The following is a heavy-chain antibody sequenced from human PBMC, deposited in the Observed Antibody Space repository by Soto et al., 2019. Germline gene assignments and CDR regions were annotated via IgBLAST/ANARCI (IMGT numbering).Heavy chain of an antibody. D-gene: IGHD2-15*01. J-gene: IGHJ4*02. V-gene: IGHV1-18*04. CDR2: ISAYNGNT. CDR3: ALVVVAATGTLLFDY. Sequence: GASVKVSCKASGYTFTSYGIGWVRQAPGQGLEWMGWISAYNGNTNCAQKLQGRVTMTTDTSTSTAYMELRSLRSDDTAVYYCALVVVAATGTLLFDYWGQGTLVTVSS. CDR1: GYTFTSYG.